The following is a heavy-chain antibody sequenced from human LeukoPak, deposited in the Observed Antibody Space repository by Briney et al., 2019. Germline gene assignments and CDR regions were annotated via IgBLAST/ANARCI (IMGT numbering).Heavy chain of an antibody. D-gene: IGHD2-15*01. CDR2: NNPKSGDT. CDR3: ARGYCSGGSCYLVENWFDF. Sequence: ASVKVSCKASGYTFSDYYMYWLRQAPGEGLEWMGRNNPKSGDTNYAQNFQGRVTMTRDTSMNTAYMELSRLRSDDTAVYFCARGYCSGGSCYLVENWFDFWGQGTLVTVSS. V-gene: IGHV1-2*06. CDR1: GYTFSDYY. J-gene: IGHJ5*01.